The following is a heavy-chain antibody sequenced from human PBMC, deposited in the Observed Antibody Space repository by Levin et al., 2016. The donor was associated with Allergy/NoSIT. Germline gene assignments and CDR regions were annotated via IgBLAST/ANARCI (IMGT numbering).Heavy chain of an antibody. CDR3: AKRTAADGSGSGFYMDV. D-gene: IGHD6-25*01. J-gene: IGHJ6*03. V-gene: IGHV3-23*01. Sequence: GESLKISCAASGFIFSSYAVSWVRQAPGKGLEWVSAIRAGGSSTYYADSVKGRFTISRDNSKNTLYLQMSSLRDEDTAVYYCAKRTAADGSGSGFYMDVWGKGTTVTVSS. CDR1: GFIFSSYA. CDR2: IRAGGSST.